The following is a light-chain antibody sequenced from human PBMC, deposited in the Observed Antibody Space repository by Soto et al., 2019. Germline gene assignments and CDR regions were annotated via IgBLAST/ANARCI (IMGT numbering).Light chain of an antibody. CDR3: QKYGSSPWT. CDR2: GAS. CDR1: QSVSSSY. Sequence: IPLTQSPGTLSLSPGERATLLCRASQSVSSSYLAWYQQKPGQAPRLLIYGASSRATGIPDRFSGSGSGTDFTLTISRLEPEDFGVYYCQKYGSSPWTFGQGTKVDIK. V-gene: IGKV3-20*01. J-gene: IGKJ1*01.